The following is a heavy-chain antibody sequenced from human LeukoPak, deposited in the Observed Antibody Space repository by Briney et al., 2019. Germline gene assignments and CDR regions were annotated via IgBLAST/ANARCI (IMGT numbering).Heavy chain of an antibody. CDR1: GFTFSSYW. D-gene: IGHD2-2*01. J-gene: IGHJ4*02. CDR3: ARYPRARQDIVVVPAAMPFDY. Sequence: GGSLRLPCAASGFTFSSYWMSWVRQAPGKGLEWVANIKQDGSEKYYVDSVKGRFTISRDNAKNSLYLQMNSLRAEDTAVYYCARYPRARQDIVVVPAAMPFDYWGQGTLVTVSS. V-gene: IGHV3-7*03. CDR2: IKQDGSEK.